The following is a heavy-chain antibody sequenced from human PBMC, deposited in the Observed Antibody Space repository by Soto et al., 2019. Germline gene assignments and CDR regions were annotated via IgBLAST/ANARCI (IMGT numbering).Heavy chain of an antibody. J-gene: IGHJ6*03. CDR3: ARFEGSSWYLYYYYYMDV. CDR2: MNPNSGNT. V-gene: IGHV1-8*01. D-gene: IGHD6-13*01. CDR1: GYTFTSYD. Sequence: ASVKVSCKASGYTFTSYDINWVRQATGQGLEWMGWMNPNSGNTGYAQKFQGRVTMTRNTSISTAYMELSSLRSEDTAVYYCARFEGSSWYLYYYYYMDVWGKGTTVTVSS.